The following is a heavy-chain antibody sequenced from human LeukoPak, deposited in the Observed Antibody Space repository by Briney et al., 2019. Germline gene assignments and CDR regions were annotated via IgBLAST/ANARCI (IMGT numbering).Heavy chain of an antibody. Sequence: GGSLRLSCAASGFTFSSYWMHWVRQVPGKGLEWVSRINAGGSSTTYADSVKGRFTISRDNAKNTLYLQMDSLRADDTGVYYCGRSNQADDYWGQGTLVTVSS. D-gene: IGHD1-14*01. CDR1: GFTFSSYW. CDR2: INAGGSST. V-gene: IGHV3-74*01. J-gene: IGHJ4*02. CDR3: GRSNQADDY.